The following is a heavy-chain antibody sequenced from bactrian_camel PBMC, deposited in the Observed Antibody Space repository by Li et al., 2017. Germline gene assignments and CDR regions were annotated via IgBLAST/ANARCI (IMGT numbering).Heavy chain of an antibody. D-gene: IGHD2*01. J-gene: IGHJ4*01. Sequence: VQLVESGGDSVQAGGSLRLSCSTSGITVRRYCMGWFRQAPGKEREVVATMDSSGETVCVDSVKGRFAISKEYDKNTLFLQMDSLKFEDTGTYFCARRNAAVCTQLGRSFTYWGQGTQVTVS. V-gene: IGHV3S67*01. CDR3: ARRNAAVCTQLGRSFTY. CDR2: MDSSGET. CDR1: GITVRRYC.